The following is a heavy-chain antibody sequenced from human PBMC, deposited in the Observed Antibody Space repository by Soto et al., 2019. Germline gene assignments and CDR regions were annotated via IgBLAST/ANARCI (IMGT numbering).Heavy chain of an antibody. D-gene: IGHD3-22*01. CDR2: IYYDGSNK. Sequence: QVQLVESGGGVVQAGRSLRLSCAVSGFTFSNYGMHWVRQAPGKGLEWVAVIYYDGSNKYYADSVKGRFTISRDNSKNTLYLQISSLRAEDTAVYYCARDATRGYSDYWGQGTLVTVSS. V-gene: IGHV3-33*01. CDR1: GFTFSNYG. CDR3: ARDATRGYSDY. J-gene: IGHJ4*02.